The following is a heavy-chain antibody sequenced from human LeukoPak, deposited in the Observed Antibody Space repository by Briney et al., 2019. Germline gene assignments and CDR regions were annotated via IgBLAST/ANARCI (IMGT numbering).Heavy chain of an antibody. CDR2: INHSGST. V-gene: IGHV4-34*01. D-gene: IGHD4-17*01. CDR3: ARHTYGDYMEYYFDY. Sequence: PSETLSLTCAVYGGSFSGYYWSWIRQPPGKGLEWIGEINHSGSTNYNPSLKSRVTISVDTSKNQFSLKLSSVTAADTAVYYCARHTYGDYMEYYFDYWGQGTLVTVSS. J-gene: IGHJ4*02. CDR1: GGSFSGYY.